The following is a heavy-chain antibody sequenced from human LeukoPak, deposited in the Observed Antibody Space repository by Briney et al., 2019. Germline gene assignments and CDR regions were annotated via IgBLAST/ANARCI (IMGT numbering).Heavy chain of an antibody. Sequence: ASVKVSCKASVGTFSSYAIRWVRQAPGQGLAWMGRIIPILGIANYAQKFQGRVTITADKSTSTAYMELSSLRSEDTAVYYCAEGKGPLGYCSSTSCYRYYYYGMDVWGQGTTVTVSS. CDR2: IIPILGIA. CDR3: AEGKGPLGYCSSTSCYRYYYYGMDV. CDR1: VGTFSSYA. D-gene: IGHD2-2*01. V-gene: IGHV1-69*04. J-gene: IGHJ6*02.